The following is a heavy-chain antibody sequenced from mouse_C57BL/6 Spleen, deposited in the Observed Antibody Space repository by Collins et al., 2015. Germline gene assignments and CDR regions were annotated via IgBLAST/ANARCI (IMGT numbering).Heavy chain of an antibody. CDR3: ARYDGYYAMDY. V-gene: IGHV1S34*01. J-gene: IGHJ4*01. CDR2: ISCYNGAT. Sequence: LVKTGASMKISCKASGYSFTGYYMHWVKQSHGKSLEWIGYISCYNGATSYNQKFKGKATFTVDTSSSTAYMQFNSLTSEDSAVYYCARYDGYYAMDYWGQGTSVTVSS. CDR1: GYSFTGYY. D-gene: IGHD2-3*01.